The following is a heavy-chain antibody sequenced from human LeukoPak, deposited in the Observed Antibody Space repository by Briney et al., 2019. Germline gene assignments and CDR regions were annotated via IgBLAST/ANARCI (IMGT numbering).Heavy chain of an antibody. Sequence: ASVKVSCKASGYTFTNYDVNWVRQATGQGLEWMGWMNPKSNNRGYAQKFQGRVTITTNTSISTAYMELSNLRSEDTAVYYCARGVPTGYYDYVRGSDRPPHFDYWGQGTLVTVSS. V-gene: IGHV1-8*03. CDR1: GYTFTNYD. D-gene: IGHD3-16*02. CDR3: ARGVPTGYYDYVRGSDRPPHFDY. CDR2: MNPKSNNR. J-gene: IGHJ4*02.